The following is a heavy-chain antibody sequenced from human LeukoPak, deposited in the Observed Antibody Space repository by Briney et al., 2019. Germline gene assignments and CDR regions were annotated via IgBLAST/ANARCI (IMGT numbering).Heavy chain of an antibody. CDR3: ASDITGTTLDY. CDR2: ISYDGSNK. CDR1: GFTFSSYA. Sequence: GRSLRLSCAASGFTFSSYAMHWVRQASGKGLEWVAVISYDGSNKYYADSVKGRFTISRDNSKNTLYLQMNSLRAEDTAVYYCASDITGTTLDYWGQGTLVTVSS. V-gene: IGHV3-30-3*01. J-gene: IGHJ4*02. D-gene: IGHD1-7*01.